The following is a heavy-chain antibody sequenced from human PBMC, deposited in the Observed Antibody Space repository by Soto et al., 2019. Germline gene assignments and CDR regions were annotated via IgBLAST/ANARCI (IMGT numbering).Heavy chain of an antibody. V-gene: IGHV3-9*01. CDR2: ISWNSGTL. Sequence: GVSLRLSCAASEFTFDNYAMHWVRQAPGKGLEWVSGISWNSGTLVYADSVKGRFTISRDNAKNSLFLQMNSLRPEDTALYFCAKGRTRPLEIVSFGDNAFDVWGQGTMVTVSS. CDR1: EFTFDNYA. D-gene: IGHD3-10*01. CDR3: AKGRTRPLEIVSFGDNAFDV. J-gene: IGHJ3*01.